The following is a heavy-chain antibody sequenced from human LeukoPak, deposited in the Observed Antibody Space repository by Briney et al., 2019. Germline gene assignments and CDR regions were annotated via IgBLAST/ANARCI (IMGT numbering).Heavy chain of an antibody. CDR3: ARASDPWLQLT. J-gene: IGHJ5*02. D-gene: IGHD5-24*01. V-gene: IGHV3-7*05. CDR2: IKGDGSEK. CDR1: GFTFRNYG. Sequence: PGGSLRLSCAASGFTFRNYGMIWVRQAPGKGLEWLGNIKGDGSEKRYADSVRGRFTISRDNAQTSLYLQMNSLRAEDTAVYYCARASDPWLQLTWGQGTLVTVSS.